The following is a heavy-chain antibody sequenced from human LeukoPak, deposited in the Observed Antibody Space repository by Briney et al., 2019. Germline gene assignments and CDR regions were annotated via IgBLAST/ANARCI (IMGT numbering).Heavy chain of an antibody. CDR1: NYTFTSYT. J-gene: IGHJ4*02. CDR2: ISTYNGDT. V-gene: IGHV1-18*01. Sequence: ASVKVSCKASNYTFTSYTISWVRQAPGQGLEWMGWISTYNGDTNYAQKAKGRVTMTTDTSTSTAYMELRSLRSDDTAVYYCARRGSFSGNFDYWGQGTLVTVSS. D-gene: IGHD3-10*01. CDR3: ARRGSFSGNFDY.